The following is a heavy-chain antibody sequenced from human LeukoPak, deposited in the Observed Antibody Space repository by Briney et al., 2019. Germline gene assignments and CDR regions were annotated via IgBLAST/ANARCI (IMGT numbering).Heavy chain of an antibody. CDR2: INSDGSST. V-gene: IGHV3-74*01. CDR1: GFTFSSYW. Sequence: GGSLRLSCAASGFTFSSYWMHWVRQAPGKGLVWVSRINSDGSSTSYADSVKGRFTISRDNSKNTLYLQMNSLRAEDTAVYYCAKVRLERLEYYFDYWGQGTLVTVSS. J-gene: IGHJ4*02. D-gene: IGHD1-1*01. CDR3: AKVRLERLEYYFDY.